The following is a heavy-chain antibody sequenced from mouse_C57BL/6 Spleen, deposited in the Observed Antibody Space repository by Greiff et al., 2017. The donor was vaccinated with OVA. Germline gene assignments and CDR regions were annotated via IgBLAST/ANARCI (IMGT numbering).Heavy chain of an antibody. D-gene: IGHD1-1*01. CDR1: GYAFSSYW. CDR3: ARDPTVVADYYAMDY. V-gene: IGHV1-80*01. J-gene: IGHJ4*01. CDR2: IYPGDGDT. Sequence: QVQLKQSGAELVKPGASVKISCKASGYAFSSYWMNWVKQRPGKGLEWIGQIYPGDGDTNYNGKFKGKATLTADKSSSTAYMQLSSLTSEDSAVYFCARDPTVVADYYAMDYWGQGTSVTVSS.